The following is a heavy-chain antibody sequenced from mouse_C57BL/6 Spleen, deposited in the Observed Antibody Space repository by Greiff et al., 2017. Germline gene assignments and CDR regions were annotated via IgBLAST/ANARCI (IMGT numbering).Heavy chain of an antibody. V-gene: IGHV5-4*01. D-gene: IGHD1-1*01. CDR3: AGITTVVANWYFDV. CDR1: GFTFSSYA. J-gene: IGHJ1*03. CDR2: ISDGGSYT. Sequence: EVQRVESGGGLVKPGGSLKLSCAASGFTFSSYAMSWVRQTPEKRLEWVATISDGGSYTYYPDNVKGRFTISRDNAKNNLYLQMSHLKSEDTAMYYCAGITTVVANWYFDVWGTGTTVTVSS.